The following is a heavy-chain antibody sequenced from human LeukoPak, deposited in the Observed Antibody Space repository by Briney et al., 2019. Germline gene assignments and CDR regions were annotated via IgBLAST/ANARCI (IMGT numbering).Heavy chain of an antibody. CDR2: ISNSGTAI. V-gene: IGHV3-48*03. CDR1: GFTFSSHE. CDR3: ARGRVANAGSYPDY. J-gene: IGHJ4*02. D-gene: IGHD3-10*01. Sequence: GGSLRLSCAASGFTFSSHELNWVRQAPGKGLEWISYISNSGTAIYYADSVRGRFTISRDNANNSLYLRMNSLRADDTAVYYCARGRVANAGSYPDYWGQGTLVTVSS.